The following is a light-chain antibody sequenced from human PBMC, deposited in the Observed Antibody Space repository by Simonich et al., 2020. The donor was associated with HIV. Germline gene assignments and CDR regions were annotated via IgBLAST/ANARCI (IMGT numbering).Light chain of an antibody. CDR3: QQYNNWPPRIT. V-gene: IGKV3D-20*01. Sequence: EIVLTQSPGTLSLSPGERATLSCRTSQSVSSRYLAWYQQKPGLAPRLLIYDASSRATGIPDRFSGSGSGTEFTLTISSLQSEDFAVYYCQQYNNWPPRITFGQGTRLEIK. J-gene: IGKJ5*01. CDR1: QSVSSRY. CDR2: DAS.